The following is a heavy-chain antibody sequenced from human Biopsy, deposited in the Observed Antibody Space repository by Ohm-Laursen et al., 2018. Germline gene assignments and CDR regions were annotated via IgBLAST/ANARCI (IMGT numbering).Heavy chain of an antibody. V-gene: IGHV1-46*01. Sequence: SSVKVSCKSSGYSFTGYYMHWVRQAPGQGLEWMGMINPSGSTTSYPQIFQGRVTMTRDTSKSTVYMELSSLRSADTAVYFCARNTGWYGDLYYFDYWGQGTLVTVSS. J-gene: IGHJ4*02. CDR1: GYSFTGYY. CDR3: ARNTGWYGDLYYFDY. CDR2: INPSGSTT. D-gene: IGHD6-19*01.